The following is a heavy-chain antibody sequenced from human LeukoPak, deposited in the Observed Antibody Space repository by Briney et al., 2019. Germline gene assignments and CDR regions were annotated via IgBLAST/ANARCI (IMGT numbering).Heavy chain of an antibody. CDR2: IYTSGST. CDR3: ARGGGGYYFGS. V-gene: IGHV4-4*07. D-gene: IGHD1-26*01. CDR1: GGSISSYY. Sequence: PSETLSLTCTVSGGSISSYYWSWLRQPAGEGLEWIGRIYTSGSTHYNPSLKSRVTMPADTSNSQCSLKLSSVTAADTAVYYCARGGGGYYFGSWGQGTLVTVSS. J-gene: IGHJ4*02.